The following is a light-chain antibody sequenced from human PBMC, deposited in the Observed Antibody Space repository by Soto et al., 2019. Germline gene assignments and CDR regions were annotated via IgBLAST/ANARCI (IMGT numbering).Light chain of an antibody. Sequence: DIHLTQSPASLSASVGYTFTITCRASQSITRYLNWYQQKPGTGPKLLIWAASSLQSGAPSRFSGSVSGTDFTLTISSLQPEDFESYYCQQSYSHPLTFGQGTKVDIK. CDR3: QQSYSHPLT. V-gene: IGKV1-39*01. J-gene: IGKJ1*01. CDR1: QSITRY. CDR2: AAS.